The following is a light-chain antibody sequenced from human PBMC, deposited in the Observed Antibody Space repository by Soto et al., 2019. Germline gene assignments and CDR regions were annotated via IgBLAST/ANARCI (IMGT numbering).Light chain of an antibody. J-gene: IGKJ3*01. V-gene: IGKV1-39*01. CDR1: QSITTS. CDR2: GAS. Sequence: DIQMTQAPSSLSASVGDRVTITCRASQSITTSLSWYQQKPGKAPKVLIYGASNLQGRVPSRFSGSGSGTDFTLIISSLQPEDFAAYYCQQSYSTPFTFGPGTRVDVK. CDR3: QQSYSTPFT.